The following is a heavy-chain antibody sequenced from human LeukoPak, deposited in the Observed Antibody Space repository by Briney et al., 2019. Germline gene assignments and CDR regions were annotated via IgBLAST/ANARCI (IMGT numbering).Heavy chain of an antibody. CDR2: IYYSGST. CDR1: GGSISSSSYY. D-gene: IGHD7-27*01. Sequence: SETLSLTCTVSGGSISSSSYYWGWIRQPPGKGLEWIGSIYYSGSTYYNPSLKSRVTISVDTSKNQFSLKLSSVTAADTAVYYCARDTNWGFDAFDIWGQGTMVTVSS. V-gene: IGHV4-39*07. CDR3: ARDTNWGFDAFDI. J-gene: IGHJ3*02.